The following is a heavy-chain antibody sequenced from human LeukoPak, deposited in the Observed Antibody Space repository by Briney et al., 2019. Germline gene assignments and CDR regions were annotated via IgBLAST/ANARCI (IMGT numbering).Heavy chain of an antibody. D-gene: IGHD3-22*01. V-gene: IGHV3-23*01. CDR1: GFIFSNYG. Sequence: PGGSLRLSCAAYGFIFSNYGMSWVRQAPGKGLEWVSAIRGNAGTTYYADSVKGRFTIFRDNSKNMLYLQMNSLRVEDTAVYYCAKGHGDSSGYYYFDSWGQGTLVTVSS. CDR3: AKGHGDSSGYYYFDS. J-gene: IGHJ4*02. CDR2: IRGNAGTT.